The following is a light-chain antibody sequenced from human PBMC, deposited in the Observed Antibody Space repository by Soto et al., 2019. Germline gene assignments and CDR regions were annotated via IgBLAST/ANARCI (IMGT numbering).Light chain of an antibody. CDR1: QSVISNY. V-gene: IGKV3-20*01. CDR3: QQYGLSLLT. J-gene: IGKJ4*01. Sequence: EIVLTQSPGTLSLSPGERATLSCRASQSVISNYLAWYQQKPGQTPRLLIYGASSRATGIPDRFSGSGSGTDFTLTISRLEPEDCAVYYCQQYGLSLLTFGGGTKVEIK. CDR2: GAS.